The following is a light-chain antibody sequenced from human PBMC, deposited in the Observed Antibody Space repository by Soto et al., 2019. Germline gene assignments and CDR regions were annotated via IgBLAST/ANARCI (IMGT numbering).Light chain of an antibody. J-gene: IGKJ5*01. Sequence: EIVLTQSPGTLSLSPGERDTLSCRASQSVISTYLAWYQQKPGQAPRLLIYGASSRATGIPDWFSGSGSGTDFTLTISSLVPEGFDVFYCQQYGSSPIDFGKGTRLESK. CDR1: QSVISTY. CDR3: QQYGSSPID. CDR2: GAS. V-gene: IGKV3-20*01.